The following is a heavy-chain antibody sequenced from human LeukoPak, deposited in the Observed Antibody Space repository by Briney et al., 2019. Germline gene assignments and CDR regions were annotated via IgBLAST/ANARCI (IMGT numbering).Heavy chain of an antibody. Sequence: GGSLRLSCAASGFTFSSYAMSWVRQAPGKGLEWVSSISGSGGNTYYADSVKGRFTISRDNSKNTLYMQMNSLRAEDTAVYYCAKLVTHFDYWGQGTLVTVFS. CDR2: ISGSGGNT. CDR1: GFTFSSYA. CDR3: AKLVTHFDY. D-gene: IGHD4-23*01. J-gene: IGHJ4*02. V-gene: IGHV3-23*01.